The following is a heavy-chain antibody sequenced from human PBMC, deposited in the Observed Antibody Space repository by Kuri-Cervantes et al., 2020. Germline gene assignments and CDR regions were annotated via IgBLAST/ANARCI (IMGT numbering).Heavy chain of an antibody. J-gene: IGHJ6*02. CDR2: IYSGGST. CDR1: GFTFSDYY. D-gene: IGHD3-10*01. V-gene: IGHV3-53*01. CDR3: ASGSFAFDYYYGMAV. Sequence: GGSLRLSCAASGFTFSDYYMSWVRQAPGKGLEWVSVIYSGGSTHYADSVKGRFTISRDNSKNTLYLQMNSLRAEDTAVYYCASGSFAFDYYYGMAVWGQGNTV.